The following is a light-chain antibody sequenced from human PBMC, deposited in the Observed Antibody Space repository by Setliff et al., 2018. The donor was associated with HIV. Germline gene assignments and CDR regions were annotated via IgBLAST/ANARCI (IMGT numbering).Light chain of an antibody. Sequence: QSVLTQPPSASGSPGQSVTISCTGTSSDVGGYNYVSWYQQHPGKAPRLMIYEFSKRPSGVPDRFSGSKSGNTASLTVSGLQAEDEADYYCSSYVGSNNYVFGTGTKVTVL. CDR3: SSYVGSNNYV. CDR2: EFS. CDR1: SSDVGGYNY. V-gene: IGLV2-8*01. J-gene: IGLJ1*01.